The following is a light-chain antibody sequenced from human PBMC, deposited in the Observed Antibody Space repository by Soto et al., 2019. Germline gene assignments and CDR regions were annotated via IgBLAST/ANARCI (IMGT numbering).Light chain of an antibody. J-gene: IGLJ1*01. V-gene: IGLV2-8*01. CDR2: EVS. CDR3: TSYAGSNNFFYV. Sequence: QSALTQPPSASGSPGQSVTISCTGTSNDVGGYNDVSWYQHHPGKAPKLMIYEVSKRPSGVPDRFSGSKSGNTASLTVSGLQAEDEADYYCTSYAGSNNFFYVFGTGTKVTVL. CDR1: SNDVGGYND.